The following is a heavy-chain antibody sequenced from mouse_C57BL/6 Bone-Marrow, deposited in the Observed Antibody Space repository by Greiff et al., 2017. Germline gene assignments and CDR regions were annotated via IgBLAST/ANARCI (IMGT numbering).Heavy chain of an antibody. J-gene: IGHJ3*01. D-gene: IGHD2-3*01. Sequence: QVQLQQPGAELVKPGASVKLSCKASGYTFTSYWMQWVKQRPGQGLEWIGEIDPSDSYTNYNQKFKGKATLTVDTSSSTAYMQLSSLTSESSAVYYCARDGYYAWFAYWGQGTLVTVSA. CDR2: IDPSDSYT. CDR3: ARDGYYAWFAY. V-gene: IGHV1-50*01. CDR1: GYTFTSYW.